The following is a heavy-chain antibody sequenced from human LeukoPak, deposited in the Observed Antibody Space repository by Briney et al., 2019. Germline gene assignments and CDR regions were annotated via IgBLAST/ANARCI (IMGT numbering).Heavy chain of an antibody. V-gene: IGHV3-30*18. Sequence: GGSLRLSCAASGFNFNNFGMHWVRQAPGKGLEWVAVISYEGSKTYYADSVSGRCTISRDYSKNTLYLQLNSLRVEDTAVYHCVKSNIMLWFGQFKRDAFDVWGQGTTVTV. J-gene: IGHJ3*01. CDR2: ISYEGSKT. CDR1: GFNFNNFG. D-gene: IGHD3-10*01. CDR3: VKSNIMLWFGQFKRDAFDV.